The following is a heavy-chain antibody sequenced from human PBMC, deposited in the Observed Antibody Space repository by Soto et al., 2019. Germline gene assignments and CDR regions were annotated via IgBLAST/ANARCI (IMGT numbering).Heavy chain of an antibody. D-gene: IGHD5-12*01. Sequence: EVQLLESGGGLVQPGGPLRLSCAASGFTYSNCAMSWVRRAPGKGLEWVSAISGTGGSTYYADSVTGRFAISRDNSKNTLYLQMDSLRAEDTAIYYCAKHRGDGYNPIDYWGQGTLVGVSS. J-gene: IGHJ4*02. CDR3: AKHRGDGYNPIDY. CDR2: ISGTGGST. V-gene: IGHV3-23*01. CDR1: GFTYSNCA.